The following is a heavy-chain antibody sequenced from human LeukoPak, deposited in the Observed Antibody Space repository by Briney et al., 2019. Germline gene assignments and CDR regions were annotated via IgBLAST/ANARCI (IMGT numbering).Heavy chain of an antibody. J-gene: IGHJ4*02. CDR2: ISYDGSNK. Sequence: PGRSLRLSCAASGFTFSSYGMHWVRQAPGKGLEWVAVISYDGSNKYYADSVKGRFTISRDNSKNTLYLQMNSLRAEDTAVYYCARYGPEVYYFDYWGQGTLVTVS. CDR1: GFTFSSYG. V-gene: IGHV3-30*03. CDR3: ARYGPEVYYFDY. D-gene: IGHD4-17*01.